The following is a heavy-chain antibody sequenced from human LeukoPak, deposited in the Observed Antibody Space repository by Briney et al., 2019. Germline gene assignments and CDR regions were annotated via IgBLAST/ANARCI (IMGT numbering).Heavy chain of an antibody. V-gene: IGHV1-69*05. CDR2: IIPIFGTA. Sequence: SVKVSCKASGGTFSSYAISWVRQAPGQGLEWMGGIIPIFGTANYAQKFQGRVTITTDESTSTAYMELSSLRSEDTAVYYCARGRSIAVAGPPYYFDYWGQGTLVTVSS. D-gene: IGHD6-19*01. CDR3: ARGRSIAVAGPPYYFDY. J-gene: IGHJ4*02. CDR1: GGTFSSYA.